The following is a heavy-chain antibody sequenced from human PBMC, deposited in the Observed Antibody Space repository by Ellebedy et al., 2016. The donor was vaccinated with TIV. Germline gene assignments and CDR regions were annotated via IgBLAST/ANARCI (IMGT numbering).Heavy chain of an antibody. V-gene: IGHV3-21*01. CDR3: ASGVLLWFGELLSRATPFDY. CDR1: GFTFSSYS. CDR2: ISSSSSYI. Sequence: GESLKISCAASGFTFSSYSMNWVRQAPGKGLEWVSSISSSSSYIYYADSVKGRFTISRDNAKNSLYLQMNSLRAEDTAVYYCASGVLLWFGELLSRATPFDYWGQGTLVTVSS. J-gene: IGHJ4*02. D-gene: IGHD3-10*01.